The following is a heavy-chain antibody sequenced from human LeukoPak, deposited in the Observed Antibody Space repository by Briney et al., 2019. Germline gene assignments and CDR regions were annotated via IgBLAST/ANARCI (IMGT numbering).Heavy chain of an antibody. Sequence: MPSETLSLTCTVPGDSIISYYWSSIRQPAGKGLEWIGRIYTSGSTNYNPSLKSRVTMSVDTSKNQFSLKLSSVTAADTVVYYCARGEWLRYGYYYGMDVWGQGTTVTVSS. D-gene: IGHD5-12*01. CDR1: GDSIISYY. J-gene: IGHJ6*02. V-gene: IGHV4-4*07. CDR2: IYTSGST. CDR3: ARGEWLRYGYYYGMDV.